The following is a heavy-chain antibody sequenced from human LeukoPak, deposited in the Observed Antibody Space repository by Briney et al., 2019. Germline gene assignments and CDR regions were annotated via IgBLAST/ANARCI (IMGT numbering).Heavy chain of an antibody. CDR3: ARGRDNLDY. D-gene: IGHD5-24*01. V-gene: IGHV4-59*01. CDR2: MFSSGTT. J-gene: IGHJ4*02. Sequence: PSETLSLTCTVSGASIGDYSWSWVRQTPGKRLEWIAYMFSSGTTKYSPSLKSRVTISLDTSKNQVSLNLRTVTAADTAMYYCARGRDNLDYWGQGIHDTVSS. CDR1: GASIGDYS.